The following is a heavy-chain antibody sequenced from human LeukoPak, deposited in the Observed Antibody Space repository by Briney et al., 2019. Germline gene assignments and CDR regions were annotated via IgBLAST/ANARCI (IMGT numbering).Heavy chain of an antibody. CDR3: ARATYQGESDAFDI. CDR2: ISSDGRTT. D-gene: IGHD3-10*01. J-gene: IGHJ3*02. V-gene: IGHV3-74*01. CDR1: GFTFSYNW. Sequence: GGSLRLSCAASGFTFSYNWMHWVRQAPGKGLVWVSRISSDGRTTHYADSVKGRFTISRDSAKNTLFLQMNDLRAEDTAVYYCARATYQGESDAFDIWGQGTMVTVSS.